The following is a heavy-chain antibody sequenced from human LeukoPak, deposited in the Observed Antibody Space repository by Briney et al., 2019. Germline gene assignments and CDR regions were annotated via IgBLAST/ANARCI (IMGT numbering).Heavy chain of an antibody. V-gene: IGHV3-21*01. J-gene: IGHJ4*02. Sequence: GGSLSLSCAASGFTFSSYSMNWVRQAPGKGLEWVSSISSSSSYIYYADSVKGRFTISRDNAKNSLYLQMNSLRAEDTAVYYCARDIPVAGDYFDYWGQGTLVTVSS. D-gene: IGHD6-19*01. CDR2: ISSSSSYI. CDR3: ARDIPVAGDYFDY. CDR1: GFTFSSYS.